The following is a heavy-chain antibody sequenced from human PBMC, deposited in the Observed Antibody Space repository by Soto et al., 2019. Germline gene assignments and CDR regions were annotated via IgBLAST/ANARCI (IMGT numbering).Heavy chain of an antibody. CDR1: GASISSGGYY. J-gene: IGHJ5*02. Sequence: SETLSLTCAVSGASISSGGYYWTWIRQYPGKGLEWIGYVYYGGNTNFNPSLRSRVAMSADRSKNQFSLELKSVTVADTAVYYCAGDRSGSQYFYHRWGQGTLVTVSS. V-gene: IGHV4-31*11. CDR3: AGDRSGSQYFYHR. D-gene: IGHD1-26*01. CDR2: VYYGGNT.